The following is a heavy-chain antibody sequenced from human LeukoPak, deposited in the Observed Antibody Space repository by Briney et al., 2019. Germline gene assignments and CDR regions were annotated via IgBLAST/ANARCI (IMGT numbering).Heavy chain of an antibody. J-gene: IGHJ4*02. CDR2: IYYSGST. CDR1: SGSISSYY. D-gene: IGHD1-1*01. Sequence: SETLSLTCTVSSGSISSYYWSWIRQPPGKGLEWIGYIYYSGSTNYNPSLKSRVTILVDTSKNQFSLKLSSVTAADTAVYYCARWVFSNCVWAFFDFWGQGALVTVSS. V-gene: IGHV4-59*08. CDR3: ARWVFSNCVWAFFDF.